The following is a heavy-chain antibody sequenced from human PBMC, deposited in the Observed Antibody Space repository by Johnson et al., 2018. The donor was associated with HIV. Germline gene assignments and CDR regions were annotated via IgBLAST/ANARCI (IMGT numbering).Heavy chain of an antibody. V-gene: IGHV3-53*01. CDR3: ARPVIAADDAFDI. CDR2: IISDVSSA. D-gene: IGHD6-13*01. Sequence: VQLVESGGGLIQPGGSLRLSCAASGFTVSSNYMSWVRQAPGKGLEWVSRIISDVSSAIYTDSVTGRFTISRDNTKNTLYLQMNSLRAEDTAVYYCARPVIAADDAFDIWGQGTMVTVSS. CDR1: GFTVSSNY. J-gene: IGHJ3*02.